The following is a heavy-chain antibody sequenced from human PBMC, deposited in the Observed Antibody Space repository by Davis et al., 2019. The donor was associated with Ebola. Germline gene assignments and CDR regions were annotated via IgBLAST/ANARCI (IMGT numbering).Heavy chain of an antibody. CDR1: GFTFDDYA. CDR2: ISGDGGST. Sequence: GSLRLSCAASGFTFDDYAMHWVRQAPGKGLEWVSLISGDGGSTSYADSVKGRFTISRDNSKNSLYLQMNSLRTEDTALYYCAKEGGTITMIVVVSGYYGMDVWGQGTTVTVSS. J-gene: IGHJ6*02. CDR3: AKEGGTITMIVVVSGYYGMDV. D-gene: IGHD3-22*01. V-gene: IGHV3-43*02.